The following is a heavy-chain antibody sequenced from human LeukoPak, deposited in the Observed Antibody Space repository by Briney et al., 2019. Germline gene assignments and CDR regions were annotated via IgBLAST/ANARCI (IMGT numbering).Heavy chain of an antibody. CDR3: ARDRHALWFGESGPFDY. Sequence: ASVKVSCKASGYTFTSYYINWVRQAPGQGLEWMGIINPSGGSTSYAQKFQGRVTMTRDTYTSTVYMELSSLRSEDTAVYYCARDRHALWFGESGPFDYWGQGTVVTVSS. V-gene: IGHV1-46*01. CDR2: INPSGGST. J-gene: IGHJ4*02. CDR1: GYTFTSYY. D-gene: IGHD3-10*01.